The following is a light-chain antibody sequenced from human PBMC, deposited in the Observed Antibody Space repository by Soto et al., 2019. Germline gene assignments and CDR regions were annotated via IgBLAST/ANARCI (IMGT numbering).Light chain of an antibody. Sequence: QSVLTQPPSASGTPGQRGTISCSGSSSNIGSNYVYWYQQLPGTAPKLLIYRNNQRPSGVPDRFSGSKSGTSASLAISGLQSEDEADYYCAAWDDSLSGYVFGTGPKVTVL. CDR2: RNN. CDR1: SSNIGSNY. V-gene: IGLV1-47*01. J-gene: IGLJ1*01. CDR3: AAWDDSLSGYV.